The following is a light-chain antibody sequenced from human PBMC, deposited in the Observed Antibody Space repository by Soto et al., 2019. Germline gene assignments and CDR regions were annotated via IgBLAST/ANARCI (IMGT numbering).Light chain of an antibody. CDR2: NVI. Sequence: QPVQSQPRSVSGSPGDSVTISCTGTTSDVGGYNFVSWYQHHPGKAPKLIIYNVIQRPSGVPDRFSASKSDNTASLTISGLQAEDEADYYCCSYRSIGPIVFGTGTKVTVL. V-gene: IGLV2-11*01. CDR3: CSYRSIGPIV. J-gene: IGLJ1*01. CDR1: TSDVGGYNF.